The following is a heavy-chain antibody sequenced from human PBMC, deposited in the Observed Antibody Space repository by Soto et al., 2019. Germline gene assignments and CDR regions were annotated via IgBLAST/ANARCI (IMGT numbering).Heavy chain of an antibody. J-gene: IGHJ4*02. CDR1: GYTFTSYA. CDR3: ARGIAPYYFAY. Sequence: QVQLVQSGAEEKKPGASVKVSCKASGYTFTSYAMHWVRQAPGQRLEWMGWINAGNGNTKYSQKFQGRVTITRDTSASTAYMELSSLRSEDTAVYSCARGIAPYYFAYWGQGTLVTVSS. CDR2: INAGNGNT. D-gene: IGHD6-13*01. V-gene: IGHV1-3*05.